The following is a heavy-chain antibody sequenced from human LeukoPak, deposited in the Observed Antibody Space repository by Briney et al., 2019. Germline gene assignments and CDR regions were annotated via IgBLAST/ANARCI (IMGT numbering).Heavy chain of an antibody. J-gene: IGHJ4*02. CDR3: AREAYYDSSGYDGFWNY. CDR2: INPNSGGT. D-gene: IGHD3-22*01. CDR1: GYTFTGYY. V-gene: IGHV1-2*02. Sequence: GASVKVSCKASGYTFTGYYMHWVRQAPGQGLEWVGWINPNSGGTNYAQKFQGRVTMTRDTSISTAYMELSRLRSDDTAVYYCAREAYYDSSGYDGFWNYWGQGTLVTVSS.